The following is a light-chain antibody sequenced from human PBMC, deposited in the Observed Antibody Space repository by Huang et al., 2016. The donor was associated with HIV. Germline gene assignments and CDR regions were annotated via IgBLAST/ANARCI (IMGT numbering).Light chain of an antibody. CDR3: QQYNNYST. CDR1: QSVANW. CDR2: KAS. V-gene: IGKV1-5*03. J-gene: IGKJ4*01. Sequence: DIQMTQSPSTLSASVGDKVTITCRASQSVANWLAWYQQKAGRAPKLLIYKASSLESGVPSRFSGSGSGTDFTLTISNIQLDDFATYYCQQYNNYSTFGGGTKVEIK.